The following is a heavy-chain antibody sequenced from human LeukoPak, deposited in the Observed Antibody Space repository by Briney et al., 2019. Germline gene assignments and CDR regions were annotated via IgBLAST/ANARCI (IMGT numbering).Heavy chain of an antibody. CDR3: ARDLTDSSGSDAFDI. D-gene: IGHD3-22*01. J-gene: IGHJ3*02. CDR2: IYYSGST. V-gene: IGHV4-61*01. Sequence: SETLSLTCTVSGYSVSSGYYWSWIRQPPGKGLEWIGYIYYSGSTNYNPSLKSRVTISVDTSKNQFSLKLSSVTAADTAVYYCARDLTDSSGSDAFDIWGQGTMVIVSS. CDR1: GYSVSSGYY.